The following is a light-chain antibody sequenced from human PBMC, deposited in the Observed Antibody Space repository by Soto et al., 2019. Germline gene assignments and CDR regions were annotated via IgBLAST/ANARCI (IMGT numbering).Light chain of an antibody. Sequence: QSVLTQPPSASGTPGQRVTISCSGSSSNIGRNHVYWYQQVPATAPKLLFYTNVQRPSGVSDRFSGSKSGTSASLAISGLRSEDEADDYCAAWDDSLSGLVFGAGTKVTVL. V-gene: IGLV1-47*02. J-gene: IGLJ3*02. CDR3: AAWDDSLSGLV. CDR2: TNV. CDR1: SSNIGRNH.